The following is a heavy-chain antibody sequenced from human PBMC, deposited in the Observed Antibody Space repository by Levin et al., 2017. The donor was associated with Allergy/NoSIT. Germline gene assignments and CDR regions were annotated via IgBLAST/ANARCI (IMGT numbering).Heavy chain of an antibody. D-gene: IGHD5-12*01. V-gene: IGHV3-23*01. CDR2: IYASADSI. J-gene: IGHJ4*02. CDR1: GFTFSSYA. Sequence: GESLKISCAASGFTFSSYAMSWVRQAPGKGLEWVSAIYASADSIYYSDSVKGRFTISRDSSKNTLYLHMNSLRAEDTAVYYCARSSRGYGTFAYWGQGTLVTVSS. CDR3: ARSSRGYGTFAY.